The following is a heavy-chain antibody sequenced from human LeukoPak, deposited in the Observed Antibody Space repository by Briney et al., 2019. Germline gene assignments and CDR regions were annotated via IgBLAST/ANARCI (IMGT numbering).Heavy chain of an antibody. D-gene: IGHD6-19*01. V-gene: IGHV3-21*01. Sequence: AGGSLRLSCAASGFTFSSYSMNWVRQAPGKGLEWVSSISSSSSYIYYADSVKGRFTISRDNAKNSPYLQMNSLRAEDTAVYYCARDQKQWLADAFDIWGQGTMVTVSS. CDR1: GFTFSSYS. J-gene: IGHJ3*02. CDR3: ARDQKQWLADAFDI. CDR2: ISSSSSYI.